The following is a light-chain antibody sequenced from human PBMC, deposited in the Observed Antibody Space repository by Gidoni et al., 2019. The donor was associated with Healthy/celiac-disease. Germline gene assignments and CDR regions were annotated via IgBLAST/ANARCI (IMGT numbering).Light chain of an antibody. CDR2: EDK. V-gene: IGLV6-57*01. CDR1: SGSIASNY. J-gene: IGLJ2*01. CDR3: QSYDVV. Sequence: FMLTQPHSVSESPGKTVTISCTRSSGSIASNYVQLYQPRPGSSPTTVNHEDKQRPSWVPDRFSGSIDSSSNSAPLTIFGLKDEDEADFHWQSYDVVFGGGNKLTVL.